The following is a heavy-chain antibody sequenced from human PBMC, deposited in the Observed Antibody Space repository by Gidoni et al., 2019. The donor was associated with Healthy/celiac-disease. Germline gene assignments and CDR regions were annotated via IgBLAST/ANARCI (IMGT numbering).Heavy chain of an antibody. Sequence: EVQLVESGGGLVKPGGSLRLSCAASGFTFSSYSMNWVRQAPGKGLEWVSSISSSSSYIYYADSVKGRFTISRDNVKNSLYLQMNSLRAEDTAVYYCARIRGVIKDYYYYGMDVWGQGTTVTVSS. CDR1: GFTFSSYS. V-gene: IGHV3-21*01. D-gene: IGHD3-10*01. CDR2: ISSSSSYI. CDR3: ARIRGVIKDYYYYGMDV. J-gene: IGHJ6*02.